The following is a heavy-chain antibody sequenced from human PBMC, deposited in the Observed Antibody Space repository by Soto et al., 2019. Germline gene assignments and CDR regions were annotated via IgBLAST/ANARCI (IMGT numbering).Heavy chain of an antibody. J-gene: IGHJ4*02. V-gene: IGHV3-7*05. CDR2: IKQDGSEK. Sequence: EVQLVESGGGLVQPGGSLRLSCAASGFTFSSYWMSWVRQAPGKGLEWVANIKQDGSEKYYVDSVKGRFTISRDNAKNSRYLQMNSLRAEDTAVYYCARDMRELLYYFDYWGQGTLVTVSS. D-gene: IGHD1-26*01. CDR3: ARDMRELLYYFDY. CDR1: GFTFSSYW.